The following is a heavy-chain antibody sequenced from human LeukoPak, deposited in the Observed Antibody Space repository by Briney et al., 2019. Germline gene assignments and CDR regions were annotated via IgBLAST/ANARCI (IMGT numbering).Heavy chain of an antibody. CDR1: GFTFSSYW. D-gene: IGHD2-15*01. V-gene: IGHV3-13*01. CDR3: AKDSGDSGGMGYYYMDV. J-gene: IGHJ6*03. Sequence: GGSLRLSCAASGFTFSSYWMHWVRQAPGKGLEWVSGIGTAGEIYYPGSVKGRFTISRENAKNSLYLQMNSLRAEDTALYYCAKDSGDSGGMGYYYMDVWGKGTTVTVSS. CDR2: IGTAGEI.